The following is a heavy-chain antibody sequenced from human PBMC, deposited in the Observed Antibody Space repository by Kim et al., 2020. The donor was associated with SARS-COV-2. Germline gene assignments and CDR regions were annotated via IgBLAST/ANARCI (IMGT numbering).Heavy chain of an antibody. CDR3: VRGPVGSSIDY. Sequence: GGSLRLSCAAAGFTFSDYYMSWLRQAPGKGVEWVSYINYGGSNTFYTDSVKGRFTVSRDNAKKSLYLQMNSLRAEDTALYYCVRGPVGSSIDYWGQGTLV. J-gene: IGHJ4*02. CDR2: INYGGSNT. V-gene: IGHV3-11*01. CDR1: GFTFSDYY. D-gene: IGHD2-15*01.